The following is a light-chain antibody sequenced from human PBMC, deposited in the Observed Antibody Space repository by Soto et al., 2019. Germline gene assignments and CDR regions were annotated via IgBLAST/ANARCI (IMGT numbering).Light chain of an antibody. J-gene: IGLJ1*01. CDR3: SSYTSSSTYV. V-gene: IGLV2-14*01. CDR2: DVT. Sequence: QSVLAQPASVSGSPGQSITISCTGTRSDVGGYNYVYWHQQHPGKAPKLMVYDVTNRPSGVSDRFSGSKSGNTASLTISGLQAEYESDYYCSSYTSSSTYVFGAGTKVTV. CDR1: RSDVGGYNY.